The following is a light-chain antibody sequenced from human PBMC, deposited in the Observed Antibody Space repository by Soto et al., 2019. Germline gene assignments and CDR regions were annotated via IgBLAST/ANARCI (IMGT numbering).Light chain of an antibody. J-gene: IGLJ2*01. V-gene: IGLV3-21*02. CDR2: DDR. Sequence: SYVLTQPPSVSVAPGQTAIITCGGDNLANIGVHWYQQKPGQAPLLVVYDDRGRPSGIPERISGSNSGDTATLTISGVEVGDEADYYCQVWHSGSDQVVFGGGTKLTVL. CDR3: QVWHSGSDQVV. CDR1: NLANIG.